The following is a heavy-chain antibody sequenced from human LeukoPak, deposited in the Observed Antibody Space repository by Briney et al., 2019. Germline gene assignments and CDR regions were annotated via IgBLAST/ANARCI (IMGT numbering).Heavy chain of an antibody. J-gene: IGHJ6*02. V-gene: IGHV1-8*03. CDR2: MNPNSGNT. CDR1: GYTFTSYD. CDR3: AGEAYYYGSGSYYYYYGMDV. D-gene: IGHD3-10*01. Sequence: ASVKVSCKAPGYTFTSYDINWVRQATGQGLEWMGWMNPNSGNTGYAQKFQGRVTITRNTSISTAYMELSSLRSEDTAVYYCAGEAYYYGSGSYYYYYGMDVWGQGTTVTVSS.